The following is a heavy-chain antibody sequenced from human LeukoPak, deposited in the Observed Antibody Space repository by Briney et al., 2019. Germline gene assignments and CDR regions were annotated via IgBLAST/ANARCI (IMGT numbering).Heavy chain of an antibody. CDR3: ARGRRRSSITLIVVVIHNHIYFDY. CDR1: GGSFSGYY. CDR2: INHSGST. D-gene: IGHD3-22*01. Sequence: PSETLSLTCAVYGGSFSGYYWSWIRQPPGKGLEWIGEINHSGSTNYNPSLKSRVTISVDTSKNQFSLKLSSVTAADTAVYYCARGRRRSSITLIVVVIHNHIYFDYWSQGTLVTVSS. V-gene: IGHV4-34*01. J-gene: IGHJ4*02.